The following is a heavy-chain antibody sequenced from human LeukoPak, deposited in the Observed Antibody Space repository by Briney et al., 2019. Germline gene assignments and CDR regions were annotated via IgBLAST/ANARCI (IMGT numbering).Heavy chain of an antibody. Sequence: SETLSLTCTVSGDSFSYFYWSWIRQPPGKGLEWIGYIYNSGSTSYNPSLKSRVTISLDTSQNQFSLKLSSLTAADTAVYYCARGVVAAAGRTFDFWGQGTLVTVSS. CDR1: GDSFSYFY. D-gene: IGHD6-13*01. V-gene: IGHV4-59*01. CDR3: ARGVVAAAGRTFDF. J-gene: IGHJ4*02. CDR2: IYNSGST.